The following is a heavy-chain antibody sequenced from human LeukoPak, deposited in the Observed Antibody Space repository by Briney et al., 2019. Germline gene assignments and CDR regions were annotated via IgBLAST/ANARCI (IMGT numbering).Heavy chain of an antibody. J-gene: IGHJ6*03. CDR1: GVAGSTSGKG. V-gene: IGHV2-70*11. CDR2: IDWDYDK. CDR3: ARIQEGYYYYYMDV. Sequence: SGPALLQPTPTLTLTCTFSGVAGSTSGKGGGWIGQPPEKALEWLSRIDWDYDKYYSTSLNTRLTISKDTSKNQVVLTMTNMDPVDTATYYCARIQEGYYYYYMDVWGKGTTVTVSS.